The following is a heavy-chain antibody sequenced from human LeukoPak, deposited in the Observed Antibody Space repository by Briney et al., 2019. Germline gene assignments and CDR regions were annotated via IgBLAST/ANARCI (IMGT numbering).Heavy chain of an antibody. CDR1: GFTFSDYY. D-gene: IGHD6-13*01. Sequence: GGSLRLSCAASGFTFSDYYMSWIRQAPGKGLEWVSYISSSSRYTNYADSVKGRFTIFRDNPKNSLYLQMNSLRAEDTAVYYYARDISSSWPYYYGMDVWGKGTTVTVSS. V-gene: IGHV3-11*06. CDR3: ARDISSSWPYYYGMDV. CDR2: ISSSSRYT. J-gene: IGHJ6*04.